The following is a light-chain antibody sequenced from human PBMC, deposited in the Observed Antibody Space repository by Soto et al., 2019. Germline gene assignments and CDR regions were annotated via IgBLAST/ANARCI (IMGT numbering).Light chain of an antibody. CDR1: SGSIGSNS. V-gene: IGLV6-57*04. CDR3: QSYDTNTVG. CDR2: EDD. J-gene: IGLJ2*01. Sequence: NFMLTQPHSVSESPGKTVTISCTRSSGSIGSNSVQWYRQRPGSAPTIVIYEDDQRPSGVPNRFAGSIDRSSNSASLTNSGLQTEDEADYYCQSYDTNTVGFGGGTKLTVL.